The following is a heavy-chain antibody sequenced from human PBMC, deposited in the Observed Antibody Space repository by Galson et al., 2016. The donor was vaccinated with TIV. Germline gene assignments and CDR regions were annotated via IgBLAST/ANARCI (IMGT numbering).Heavy chain of an antibody. D-gene: IGHD3-22*01. CDR1: GGIFNSYA. CDR3: ARGDTYYESTFDY. J-gene: IGHJ4*02. V-gene: IGHV1-69*06. Sequence: SVKVSSKASGGIFNSYAVSWVRQAPGQGLEWMGGIIGIFGTANYAQKFQGRVTITADKSSSTVYMELSSLRSADTAVYYCARGDTYYESTFDYWGQGTLVTVSS. CDR2: IIGIFGTA.